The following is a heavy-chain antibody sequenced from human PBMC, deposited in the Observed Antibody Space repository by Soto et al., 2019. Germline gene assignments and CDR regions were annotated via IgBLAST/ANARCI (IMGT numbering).Heavy chain of an antibody. J-gene: IGHJ4*02. D-gene: IGHD3-10*01. CDR1: GGSISSSNW. CDR2: IYHSGNT. V-gene: IGHV4-4*02. Sequence: QVQLQESGPGLVKPSGTLSLTCAVSGGSISSSNWWSWVRQPPGKGLEWIGEIYHSGNTNYNPSLKGRVTKAGEQARNPFSLKLSSVAAADPAVYYCARRWGEGRVDYWGQGTLVTVSS. CDR3: ARRWGEGRVDY.